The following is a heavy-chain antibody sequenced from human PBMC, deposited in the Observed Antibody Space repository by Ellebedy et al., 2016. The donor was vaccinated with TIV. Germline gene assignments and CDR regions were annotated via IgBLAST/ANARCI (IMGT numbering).Heavy chain of an antibody. CDR3: ATSLSGSGSLGG. Sequence: GGSLRLSXAASGFTFDDYAMHWVRQAPGKGLEWVSGISWNSGSIGYADSVKGRFTISRDNAKNSLYLQMNSLRAEDTALYYCATSLSGSGSLGGWGQGTLVTVSS. J-gene: IGHJ4*02. V-gene: IGHV3-9*01. CDR2: ISWNSGSI. CDR1: GFTFDDYA. D-gene: IGHD3-10*01.